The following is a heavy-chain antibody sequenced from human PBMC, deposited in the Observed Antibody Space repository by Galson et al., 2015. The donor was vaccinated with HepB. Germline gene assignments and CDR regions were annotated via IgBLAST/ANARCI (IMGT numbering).Heavy chain of an antibody. Sequence: SLRLSCATPGISFDSYAMHWVRQAPGKGLEWMAVISYDGGTTFHADSVKGRFTISRDNSGKTLYLRMNSLRSDDTAIYYCAYGSGSYFLDNWGQGTLVTVSS. CDR3: AYGSGSYFLDN. D-gene: IGHD3-10*01. CDR2: ISYDGGTT. J-gene: IGHJ4*02. CDR1: GISFDSYA. V-gene: IGHV3-30*14.